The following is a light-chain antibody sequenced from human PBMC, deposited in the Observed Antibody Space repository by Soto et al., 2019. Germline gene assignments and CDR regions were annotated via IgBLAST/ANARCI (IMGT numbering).Light chain of an antibody. Sequence: EFVLTQSPGTLSLSPGERATLSCRASEYVPSNFLAWYQQRPGQAPRLLIYGASIRATGIPDRFSGSGSGTDFTLSISRLEPEDFAMSYCQQYGSSPPTTFGQGPRLEIK. J-gene: IGKJ5*01. CDR1: EYVPSNF. CDR3: QQYGSSPPTT. CDR2: GAS. V-gene: IGKV3-20*01.